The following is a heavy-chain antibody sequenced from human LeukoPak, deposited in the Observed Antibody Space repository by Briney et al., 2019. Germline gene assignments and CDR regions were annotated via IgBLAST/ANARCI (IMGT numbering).Heavy chain of an antibody. Sequence: GGSLRLSCAASGFTFSSYGMHWVRQAPGKGLEWVAVISYDGSNKYYADSVKGRFTISRYNFKNTLYLQMNSLRAEDTAVYNCAKIAGAFLPPDYSGQGTLVTGSS. J-gene: IGHJ4*02. V-gene: IGHV3-30*18. CDR1: GFTFSSYG. CDR3: AKIAGAFLPPDY. CDR2: ISYDGSNK. D-gene: IGHD6-19*01.